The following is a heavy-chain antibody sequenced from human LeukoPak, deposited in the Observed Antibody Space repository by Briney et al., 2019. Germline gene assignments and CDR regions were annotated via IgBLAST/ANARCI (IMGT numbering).Heavy chain of an antibody. CDR3: ARDRRLHH. CDR2: IGSSGTTI. V-gene: IGHV3-48*03. J-gene: IGHJ1*01. Sequence: GGSLRLSCAASGFTFSSYEMNWVRQAPGKGLEWVSYIGSSGTTIDYADSVKGRFTISRDNAKDSLYLQMDSLRADDTAVYYCARDRRLHHWGQGTLATVSS. CDR1: GFTFSSYE.